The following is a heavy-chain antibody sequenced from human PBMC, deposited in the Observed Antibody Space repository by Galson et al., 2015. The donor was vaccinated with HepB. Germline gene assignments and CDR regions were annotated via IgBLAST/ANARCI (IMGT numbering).Heavy chain of an antibody. V-gene: IGHV1-24*01. D-gene: IGHD4-17*01. J-gene: IGHJ4*02. CDR3: ATSPHGDYGGVDY. CDR2: FDPEDGET. Sequence: SVKVSCKVSGYTLAELSMHWVRQAPGKGLEWMGGFDPEDGETIYAQKFQGRVTMTEDTSTDTAYMELSSLRSEDTAVYYCATSPHGDYGGVDYWGQGTLVTVSS. CDR1: GYTLAELS.